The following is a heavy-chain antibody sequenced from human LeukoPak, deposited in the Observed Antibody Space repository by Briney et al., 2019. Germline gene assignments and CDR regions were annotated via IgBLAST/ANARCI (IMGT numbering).Heavy chain of an antibody. V-gene: IGHV3-7*03. CDR3: ARGGGLDV. J-gene: IGHJ6*02. CDR1: GVIFSNTW. D-gene: IGHD3-16*01. CDR2: INHNGNVN. Sequence: GGSLRLSCAASGVIFSNTWINWVRQAPGKGLEWVASINHNGNVNYYVDSVKGRFTISRDNAKNSLYLQMSNLRAEDTAVYFCARGGGLDVWGQGATVTVSS.